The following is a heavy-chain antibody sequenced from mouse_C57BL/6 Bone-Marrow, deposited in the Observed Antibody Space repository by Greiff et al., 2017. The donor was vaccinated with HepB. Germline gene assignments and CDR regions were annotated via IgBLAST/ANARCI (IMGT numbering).Heavy chain of an antibody. CDR2: ISGGGGNT. CDR1: GFTFSSYT. J-gene: IGHJ3*01. V-gene: IGHV5-9*01. Sequence: EVKLMESGGGLVKPGGSLKLSCAASGFTFSSYTMSWVRQTPEKRLEWVATISGGGGNTYYPDSVKGRFTISRDNAKNNLYLQMSRLGSEDTALYYCARQTCGVFAYWGQGTLVTVAA. CDR3: ARQTCGVFAY.